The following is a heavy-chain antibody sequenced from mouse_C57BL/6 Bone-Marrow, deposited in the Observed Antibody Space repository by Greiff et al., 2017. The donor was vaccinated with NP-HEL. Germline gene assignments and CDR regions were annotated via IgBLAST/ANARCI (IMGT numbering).Heavy chain of an antibody. CDR2: IYPGSGST. D-gene: IGHD1-1*01. Sequence: QVQLKQSGAELVKPGASVKMSCKASGYTFTSYWITWVKQRPGQGLEWIGDIYPGSGSTNYNEKFKSKATLTVDTSSSTAYMQLSSLTSEDSAVYYCARDYYGSRPFAYWGQGTLVTVSA. J-gene: IGHJ3*01. CDR3: ARDYYGSRPFAY. CDR1: GYTFTSYW. V-gene: IGHV1-55*01.